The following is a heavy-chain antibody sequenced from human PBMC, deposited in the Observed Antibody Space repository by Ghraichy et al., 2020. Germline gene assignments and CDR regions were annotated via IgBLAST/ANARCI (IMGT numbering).Heavy chain of an antibody. V-gene: IGHV3-23*01. D-gene: IGHD6-19*01. CDR3: AKGGWQWRDEIYFDY. CDR1: GFTFSTYA. CDR2: ISGSGGST. Sequence: GGSLRLSCAASGFTFSTYAMSWVRQAPGKGLEWVSGISGSGGSTYYADSVKGRLTISRDNSKNTLFLQMNSLRAEDTAIYYCAKGGWQWRDEIYFDYWGQGTLVTVSS. J-gene: IGHJ4*02.